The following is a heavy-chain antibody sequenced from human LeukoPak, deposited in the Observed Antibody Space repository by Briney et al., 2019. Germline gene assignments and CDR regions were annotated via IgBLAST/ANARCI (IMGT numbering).Heavy chain of an antibody. D-gene: IGHD3-22*01. J-gene: IGHJ3*02. V-gene: IGHV1-18*01. CDR1: GYTFTSYG. CDR3: ARNRYYDSSDYYHDAFDI. CDR2: ISAYNGNT. Sequence: ASVKVSCKASGYTFTSYGISWVRQAPGQGLEWMGWISAYNGNTNYAQKLQGRVTMTTDTSTSTAYMELRSLRSDDTAVYYCARNRYYDSSDYYHDAFDIWGQGTMVTVSS.